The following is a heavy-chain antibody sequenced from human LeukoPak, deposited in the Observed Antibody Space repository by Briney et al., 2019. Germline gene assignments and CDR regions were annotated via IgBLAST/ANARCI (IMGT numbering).Heavy chain of an antibody. D-gene: IGHD6-13*01. V-gene: IGHV3-9*03. J-gene: IGHJ4*02. CDR1: GFTFDDYA. Sequence: GGSLRLSCAASGFTFDDYAMHWVRQAPGKGLEWVSGISWNSGSIGYADSVKGRFTISRDNAKNSLYLQMNSLRAEDMALYYCVKGLSREGIAAPPLDWGQGTLVTVSS. CDR2: ISWNSGSI. CDR3: VKGLSREGIAAPPLD.